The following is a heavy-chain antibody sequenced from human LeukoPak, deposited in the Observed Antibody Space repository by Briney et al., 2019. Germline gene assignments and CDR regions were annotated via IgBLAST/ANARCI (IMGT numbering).Heavy chain of an antibody. J-gene: IGHJ4*02. Sequence: PGGSLRLSCAASGFTFSSYSMNWVRQAPGKGLEWVSYISSSSTIYYADSVKGRFTISRDNAKNSLYLQMNSLRAEDTAVYYCARGRWYFDYWGQGTLVTVSS. CDR1: GFTFSSYS. CDR3: ARGRWYFDY. V-gene: IGHV3-48*01. CDR2: ISSSSTI. D-gene: IGHD2-15*01.